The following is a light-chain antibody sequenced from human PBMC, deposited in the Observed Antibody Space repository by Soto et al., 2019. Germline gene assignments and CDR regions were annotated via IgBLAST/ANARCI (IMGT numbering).Light chain of an antibody. Sequence: DIQMTQSPSSLSASVGDRVTITCRASQSITSYLNWYQQKPGKAPRLLIYAASSLQSGVPSRFSGSGSGTDFTLTISSLQPEDFATYCCQQSYCTPRAFGQGTKVEIK. J-gene: IGKJ1*01. V-gene: IGKV1-39*01. CDR3: QQSYCTPRA. CDR2: AAS. CDR1: QSITSY.